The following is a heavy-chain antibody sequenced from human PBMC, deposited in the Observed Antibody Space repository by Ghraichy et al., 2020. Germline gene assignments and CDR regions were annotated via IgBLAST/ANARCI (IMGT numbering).Heavy chain of an antibody. J-gene: IGHJ3*02. Sequence: SETLSLTCAVYGGSFSGYYWSWIRQPPGKGLEWIGEINHSGSTNYNPSLKSRVTISVDTSKNQFSLKLSSVTAADTAVYYCARGVVVVTAGAFDIWGQGTMVTVSS. V-gene: IGHV4-34*01. CDR3: ARGVVVVTAGAFDI. CDR2: INHSGST. CDR1: GGSFSGYY. D-gene: IGHD2-21*02.